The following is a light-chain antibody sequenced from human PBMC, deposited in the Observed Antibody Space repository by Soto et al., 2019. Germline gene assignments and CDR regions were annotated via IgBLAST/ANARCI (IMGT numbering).Light chain of an antibody. J-gene: IGKJ5*01. V-gene: IGKV3-15*01. CDR1: QSVSGY. CDR3: QQYNNWPPIT. CDR2: GAS. Sequence: EIVMTQSPSTLSVSPGERATLSCRASQSVSGYLDWFHQKPGQAPRLVIYGASTRATGIPARFSGSGSGTEFTLTISSLQSEDFAVYYCQQYNNWPPITFGQGTRLEIK.